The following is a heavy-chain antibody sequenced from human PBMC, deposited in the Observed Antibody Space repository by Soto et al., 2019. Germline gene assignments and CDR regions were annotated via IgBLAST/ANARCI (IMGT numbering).Heavy chain of an antibody. CDR3: AKAPHSSGWYHYYYYGMDV. D-gene: IGHD6-19*01. CDR2: ISYDGSNK. CDR1: GFTFSSYG. V-gene: IGHV3-30*18. Sequence: GGSLRLSCAASGFTFSSYGMHWVRQAPGKGLEWVAVISYDGSNKYCADSVKGRFTISRDNSKNTLYLQMNSLRAEDTAVYYCAKAPHSSGWYHYYYYGMDVWGQGTTVTVSS. J-gene: IGHJ6*02.